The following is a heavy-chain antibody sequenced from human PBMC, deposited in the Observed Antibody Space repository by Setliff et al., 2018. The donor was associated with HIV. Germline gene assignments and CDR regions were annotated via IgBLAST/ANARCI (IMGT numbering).Heavy chain of an antibody. J-gene: IGHJ4*02. CDR1: GFTFGSFA. D-gene: IGHD3-22*01. CDR3: AKAHPGSSGLIDY. V-gene: IGHV3-23*01. Sequence: SCAASGFTFGSFAMSWVRQAPGKGLEWVSTLSCSGVSTYYADSVKGRFTISRDNSKNTLYLQMSSLRAEDTAVYYCAKAHPGSSGLIDYWGQGTLVTVSS. CDR2: LSCSGVST.